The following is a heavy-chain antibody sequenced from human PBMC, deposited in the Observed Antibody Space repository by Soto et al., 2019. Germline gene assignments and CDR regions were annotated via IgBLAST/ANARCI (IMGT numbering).Heavy chain of an antibody. V-gene: IGHV3-33*01. CDR3: PRVAYSGGWSEWFHP. J-gene: IGHJ5*02. CDR2: IWFDGSNK. CDR1: GFTFSSYG. Sequence: GGSLRLSCAASGFTFSSYGMHWVRPAPGKGLEWVAVIWFDGSNKYYADSVKGRFTISRDNSKNTLYLQMNSLRAEDTAGYYCPRVAYSGGWSEWFHPWGQGTLVTVSP. D-gene: IGHD6-19*01.